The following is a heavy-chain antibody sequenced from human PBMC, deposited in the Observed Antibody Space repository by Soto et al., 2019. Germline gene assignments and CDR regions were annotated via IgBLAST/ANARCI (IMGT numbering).Heavy chain of an antibody. CDR2: INTILGLP. D-gene: IGHD3-16*01. Sequence: QVQLVQSGADMKEPGSSVKVSCKASGGSFDNDGINWVRQAPGQGLEWMGRINTILGLPNYAHKFQGRVTITADKSTTTSYMELSSLTVEDTAVYFCARGPLRGMGGDHWGLGTLVTVSS. CDR1: GGSFDNDG. V-gene: IGHV1-69*04. CDR3: ARGPLRGMGGDH. J-gene: IGHJ4*02.